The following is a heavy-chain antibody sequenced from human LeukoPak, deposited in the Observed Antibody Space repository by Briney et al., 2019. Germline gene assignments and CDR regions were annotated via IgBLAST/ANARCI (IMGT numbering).Heavy chain of an antibody. CDR3: AKENHYYGSGSPFDY. CDR1: GFTFSSYG. CDR2: IWYDGSNK. J-gene: IGHJ4*02. D-gene: IGHD3-10*01. V-gene: IGHV3-33*06. Sequence: GGSLRLSCAASGFTFSSYGMHWVRQAPGKGLEWVGVIWYDGSNKYYADSVKGRFTISRDNSKNTLYLQMNSLRAEDTAVYYCAKENHYYGSGSPFDYWGQGTLVTVSS.